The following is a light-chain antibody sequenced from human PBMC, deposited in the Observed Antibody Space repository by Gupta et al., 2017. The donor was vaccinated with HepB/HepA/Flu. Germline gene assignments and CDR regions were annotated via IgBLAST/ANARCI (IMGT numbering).Light chain of an antibody. CDR1: QDIANY. CDR2: GAS. V-gene: IGKV1-33*01. CDR3: QQSHSIPRT. J-gene: IGKJ3*01. Sequence: DPVTITCQASQDIANYLNWYQQKPGKAPSLLIYGASNFDTGVPSRFSGSGSGTHFTFIITSLQREDVGTYYCQQSHSIPRTFGPGTKVDIK.